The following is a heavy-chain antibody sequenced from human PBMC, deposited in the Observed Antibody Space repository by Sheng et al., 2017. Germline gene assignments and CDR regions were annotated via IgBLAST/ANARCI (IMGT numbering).Heavy chain of an antibody. CDR2: IIPILGIA. CDR1: GGTFSSYT. CDR3: ATLLGGTYMDV. V-gene: IGHV1-69*02. Sequence: QVQLVQSGAEVKKPGSSVKVSCKASGGTFSSYTISWVRQAPGQGLEWMGRIIPILGIANYAQKFQGRVTITADKSTSTAYMELSSLRSEDTAVYYCATLLGGTYMDVWGKGTTVTVSS. J-gene: IGHJ6*03. D-gene: IGHD3-10*01.